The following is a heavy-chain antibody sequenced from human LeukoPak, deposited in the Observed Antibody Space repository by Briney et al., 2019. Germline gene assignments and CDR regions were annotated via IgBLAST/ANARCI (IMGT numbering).Heavy chain of an antibody. J-gene: IGHJ4*02. CDR2: ISGSGSST. D-gene: IGHD3-9*01. Sequence: PGGSLRLSCAASGFTFSSYAMSWVRQTPGKGLEWVSAISGSGSSTYYADSVRGRFTISRDNSKNTLHVQMNNLRDEDTAVYYCSKGMGIYDILTGYNDYFDCWGQGTLVTVSS. CDR3: SKGMGIYDILTGYNDYFDC. V-gene: IGHV3-23*01. CDR1: GFTFSSYA.